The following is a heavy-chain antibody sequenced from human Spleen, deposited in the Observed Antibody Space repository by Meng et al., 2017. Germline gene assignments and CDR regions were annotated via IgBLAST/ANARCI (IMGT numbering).Heavy chain of an antibody. CDR2: IYYSGST. Sequence: SETLSLTCTVSGGSISSYYWSWIRQPPGKGLEWIGYIYYSGSTYYNPSLKSRVTISVDTSKNQFSLKLSSVTAADTAVYFCAREVGASPDYWGQGTLVTVSS. CDR1: GGSISSYY. CDR3: AREVGASPDY. D-gene: IGHD2-2*01. V-gene: IGHV4-59*12. J-gene: IGHJ4*02.